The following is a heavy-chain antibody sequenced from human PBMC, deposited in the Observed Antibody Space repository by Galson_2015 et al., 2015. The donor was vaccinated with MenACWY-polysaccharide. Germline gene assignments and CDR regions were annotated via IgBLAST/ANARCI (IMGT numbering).Heavy chain of an antibody. CDR1: GGSFSGYY. V-gene: IGHV4-34*01. Sequence: ETLSLTCAVYGGSFSGYYWTWIRQPPGAGLEWIGEINPSGSTNYNHSLKSRVTISLDTSKNEFSLKVSSVTAADTAMYYCAIGKSRYSNYWGQGTLVTVSS. CDR2: INPSGST. CDR3: AIGKSRYSNY. J-gene: IGHJ4*02. D-gene: IGHD4-11*01.